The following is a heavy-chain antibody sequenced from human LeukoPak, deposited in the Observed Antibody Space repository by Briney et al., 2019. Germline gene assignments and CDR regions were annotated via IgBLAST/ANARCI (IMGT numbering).Heavy chain of an antibody. V-gene: IGHV4-59*01. Sequence: PSETLSLTCIVSGGSISGDYWSWIRPPPGKGLEWSGYIYDSGSTNYNPSLKSRVTISVDTSQNHFSLKLSSVTTADTAVYYCARGGYSYGYRSSYFDYWGQGTLVTVSS. CDR2: IYDSGST. D-gene: IGHD5-18*01. CDR3: ARGGYSYGYRSSYFDY. J-gene: IGHJ4*02. CDR1: GGSISGDY.